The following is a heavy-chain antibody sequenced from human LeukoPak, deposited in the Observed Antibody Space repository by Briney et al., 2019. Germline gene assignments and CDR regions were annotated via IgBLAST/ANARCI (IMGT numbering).Heavy chain of an antibody. D-gene: IGHD3-3*01. CDR3: ARVNYDFWSGYYIYDPPYYYGMDV. CDR2: IYYSGST. CDR1: GGSISSYY. J-gene: IGHJ6*02. V-gene: IGHV4-59*01. Sequence: PSETLSLTCTVSGGSISSYYWSWIRQPPGKGLEWIGYIYYSGSTNYNPSLKSRVTISVDTSKNQFSLKLSSVTAADTAVYYCARVNYDFWSGYYIYDPPYYYGMDVWGQGTLVTVSS.